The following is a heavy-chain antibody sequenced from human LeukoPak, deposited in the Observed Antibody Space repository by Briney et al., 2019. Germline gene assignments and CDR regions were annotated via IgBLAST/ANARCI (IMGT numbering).Heavy chain of an antibody. CDR3: VRVSRIDYGANPEGDV. J-gene: IGHJ6*04. D-gene: IGHD4/OR15-4a*01. V-gene: IGHV4-4*07. CDR1: GGSITNYY. CDR2: KSVSGHT. Sequence: PSQTLSLTCTLSGGSITNYYWNWIRQPAGKGLEWIGRKSVSGHTNYRSSLESRVTMSVDTSKNQFSLRLTSVTTADTAVYYCVRVSRIDYGANPEGDVWGKGITVIVSS.